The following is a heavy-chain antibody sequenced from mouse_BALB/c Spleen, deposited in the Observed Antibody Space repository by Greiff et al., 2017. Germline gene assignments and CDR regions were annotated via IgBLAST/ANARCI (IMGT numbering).Heavy chain of an antibody. D-gene: IGHD4-1*01. CDR3: ARANWDVDYAMDY. Sequence: QVQLKQSAAELARPGASVKMSCKASGYTFTSYTMHWVKQRPGQGLEWIGYINPSSGYTEYNQKFKDKTTLTADKSSSTAYMQLSSLTSEDSAVYYCARANWDVDYAMDYWGQGTSVTVSS. V-gene: IGHV1-4*02. J-gene: IGHJ4*01. CDR2: INPSSGYT. CDR1: GYTFTSYT.